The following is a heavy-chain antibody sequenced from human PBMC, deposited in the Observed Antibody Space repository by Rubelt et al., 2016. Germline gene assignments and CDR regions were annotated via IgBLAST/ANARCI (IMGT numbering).Heavy chain of an antibody. J-gene: IGHJ6*02. CDR2: INSDGSST. CDR1: GFTFSSYW. Sequence: CAASGFTFSSYWMRWVRQAPGKGLVWVSRINSDGSSTSYADSVKGRFTISRDNAKNTLYLQMNSLRAEDTAVYYCARVYGSGSSFYYYYGMDAWGQGTTVTVSS. CDR3: ARVYGSGSSFYYYYGMDA. D-gene: IGHD3-10*01. V-gene: IGHV3-74*01.